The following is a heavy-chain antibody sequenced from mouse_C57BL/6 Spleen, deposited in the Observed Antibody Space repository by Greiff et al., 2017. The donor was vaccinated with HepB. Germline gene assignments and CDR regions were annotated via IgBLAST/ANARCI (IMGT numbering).Heavy chain of an antibody. D-gene: IGHD1-1*01. V-gene: IGHV1-64*01. CDR1: GYTFTSYW. J-gene: IGHJ3*01. CDR3: AREDYYGSSSLAY. CDR2: IHPNCGST. Sequence: QVQLQQPGAELVKPGASVKLSCKASGYTFTSYWMHWVKQRPGQGLEWIGMIHPNCGSTNYNEKFKSKATLTVDKSSSTAYMQLSSLTSEDSAVYYCAREDYYGSSSLAYWGQGTLVTVSA.